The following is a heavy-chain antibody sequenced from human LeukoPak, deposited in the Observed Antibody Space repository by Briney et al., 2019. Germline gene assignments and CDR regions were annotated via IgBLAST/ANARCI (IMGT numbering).Heavy chain of an antibody. D-gene: IGHD6-19*01. Sequence: GGSLRLSCAASGFTVSSNYMSWVRQAPGKGLEWVSVIYSGGSTYYADSVKGRFTISRDNSKNTLYLQMNSLRAEDTAVYYCAREYSSGWCRRASCYFDYWGQGTLVTVSS. CDR3: AREYSSGWCRRASCYFDY. CDR2: IYSGGST. V-gene: IGHV3-66*01. J-gene: IGHJ4*02. CDR1: GFTVSSNY.